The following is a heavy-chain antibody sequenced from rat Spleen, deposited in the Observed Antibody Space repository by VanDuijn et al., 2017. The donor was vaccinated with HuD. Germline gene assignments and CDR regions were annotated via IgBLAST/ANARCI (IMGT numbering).Heavy chain of an antibody. CDR1: GFTFSYYV. V-gene: IGHV5-25*01. CDR2: INAGGGNT. Sequence: EGQLVESGGGFVEPGRSLKLSCAASGFTFSYYVMDWVRQAPKKGLERVASINAGGGNTYYPDSVKGRFTLSRDNAKSNLTLQMNSLRSEDTATYLCAARGYTPRENVDYWGQGVMVTVSS. D-gene: IGHD1-11*01. CDR3: AARGYTPRENVDY. J-gene: IGHJ2*01.